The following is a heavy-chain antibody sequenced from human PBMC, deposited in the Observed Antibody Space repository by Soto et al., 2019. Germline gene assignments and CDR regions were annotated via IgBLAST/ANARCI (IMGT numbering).Heavy chain of an antibody. CDR2: MNPNSGNT. J-gene: IGHJ5*02. V-gene: IGHV1-8*01. CDR3: ARGPYSSGWYGNNWLDP. D-gene: IGHD6-19*01. CDR1: GYTFTSYD. Sequence: ASVKVSCKASGYTFTSYDINWVRQATGQGLEWMGWMNPNSGNTGYAQKFQGRVTMTRNTSISTAYMELSSLRSEDTAVYYCARGPYSSGWYGNNWLDPWGQGNLLTVSS.